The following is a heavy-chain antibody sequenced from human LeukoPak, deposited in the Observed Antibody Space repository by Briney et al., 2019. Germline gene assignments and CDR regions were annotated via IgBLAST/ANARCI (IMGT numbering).Heavy chain of an antibody. Sequence: SQTLSLTCTVSGGSISSGSYSWSWIRQPAGKGLEWIGRIYTSGSTNYNPSLKSRVTISVDTSKNQFSLKLSSVTAADTAVYYCARVRGDYGEDSYYYYMDVWGKGTTVTISS. CDR2: IYTSGST. J-gene: IGHJ6*03. CDR3: ARVRGDYGEDSYYYYMDV. CDR1: GGSISSGSYS. V-gene: IGHV4-61*02. D-gene: IGHD4-17*01.